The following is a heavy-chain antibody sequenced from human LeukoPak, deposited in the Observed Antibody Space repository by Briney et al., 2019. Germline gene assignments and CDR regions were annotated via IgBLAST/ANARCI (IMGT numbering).Heavy chain of an antibody. Sequence: SVKVSCKASGGTFSSYAISWARQAPGQGLEWMGGIIPIFGTANYAQKFQGRVTITADESTSTAYLELSSLTSEDTAVYYCARVVLGRRWLQTSYYYGMDVWGQGTTVTVSS. D-gene: IGHD5-24*01. CDR1: GGTFSSYA. J-gene: IGHJ6*02. V-gene: IGHV1-69*01. CDR2: IIPIFGTA. CDR3: ARVVLGRRWLQTSYYYGMDV.